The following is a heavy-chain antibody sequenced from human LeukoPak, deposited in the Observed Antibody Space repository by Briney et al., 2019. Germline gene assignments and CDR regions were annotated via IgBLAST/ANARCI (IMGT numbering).Heavy chain of an antibody. J-gene: IGHJ5*02. D-gene: IGHD3-22*01. Sequence: GGSLRLSCAASGFTVSSDYMSWVRQAPGKGLEWVSVIYSGGSTYYADSVKGRFTISRDNSKNTLYLQMNSLRAEDTAVYYCASDYYDSSLVSGPWGQGTLVTVSS. V-gene: IGHV3-66*01. CDR2: IYSGGST. CDR1: GFTVSSDY. CDR3: ASDYYDSSLVSGP.